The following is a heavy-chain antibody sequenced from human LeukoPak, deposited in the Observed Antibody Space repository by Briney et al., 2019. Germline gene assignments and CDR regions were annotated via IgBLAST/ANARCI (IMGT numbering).Heavy chain of an antibody. CDR2: IDPSDSYT. D-gene: IGHD4-17*01. CDR1: GYSFTSYW. Sequence: GESLKISCKASGYSFTSYWITWVRQMPGKGLECMGKIDPSDSYTYYSPSFQGHVTISADRTISTAYLQWSSLKASDTAMYYCARGYGDYVPYCYFDLWGRGTLVTVSS. CDR3: ARGYGDYVPYCYFDL. J-gene: IGHJ2*01. V-gene: IGHV5-10-1*01.